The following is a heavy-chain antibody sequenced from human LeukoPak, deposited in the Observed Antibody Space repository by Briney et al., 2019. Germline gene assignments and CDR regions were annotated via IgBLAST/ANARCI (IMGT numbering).Heavy chain of an antibody. CDR2: ISSSGSTI. D-gene: IGHD6-13*01. CDR3: ARVRPYSSSWYVQAGENAIDY. J-gene: IGHJ4*02. CDR1: GFTFSSYA. V-gene: IGHV3-48*04. Sequence: QTGGSLRLSCAASGFTFSSYAMSWVRQAPGKGLEWVSYISSSGSTIYYADSVKGRFTISRDNAKNSLYLQMNSLRAEDTAVYYCARVRPYSSSWYVQAGENAIDYWGQGTLVTVSS.